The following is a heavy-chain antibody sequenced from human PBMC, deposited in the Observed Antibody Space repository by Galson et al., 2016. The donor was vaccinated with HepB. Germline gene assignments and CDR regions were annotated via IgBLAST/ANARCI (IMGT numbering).Heavy chain of an antibody. J-gene: IGHJ5*02. V-gene: IGHV4-31*03. CDR2: IYYSGST. D-gene: IGHD6-13*01. CDR3: ARDSRSHSMAAADP. Sequence: TLSLTCTVSGGSISSGAYYWSWIRQHPGKGLEWIGYIYYSGSTYYNPSLKSRVTISIDTSKNQFSLKLSSVTAADTAVYYCARDSRSHSMAAADPWGQGTLVTVSS. CDR1: GGSISSGAYY.